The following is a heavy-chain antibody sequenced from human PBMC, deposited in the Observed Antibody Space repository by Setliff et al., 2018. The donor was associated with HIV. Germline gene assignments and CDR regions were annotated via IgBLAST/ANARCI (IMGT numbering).Heavy chain of an antibody. D-gene: IGHD6-13*01. V-gene: IGHV3-30*03. CDR1: GFSFSSYG. J-gene: IGHJ4*02. CDR3: ARPRLYSNALEY. CDR2: ISHDGSNK. Sequence: GGSLRLSCATSGFSFSSYGMHWVRQAPGKGLEWVAVISHDGSNKYYADSVKGRFTLSRENSKNTVYVQMNSLRTEDTAVYYCARPRLYSNALEYWGQGTLVTVS.